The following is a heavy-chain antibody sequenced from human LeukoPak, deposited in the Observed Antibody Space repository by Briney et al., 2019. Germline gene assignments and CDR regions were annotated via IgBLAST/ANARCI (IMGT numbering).Heavy chain of an antibody. D-gene: IGHD6-6*01. CDR3: ATESAARPLDY. Sequence: ASVKVSCKASGYTFTSYGISWVRQAPGQGLEWMGWISAYNGNTNYAQKLQGRVTMTTDTSTSTAYMELSSLRSEDTAVYYCATESAARPLDYWGQGTLVTVSS. J-gene: IGHJ4*02. CDR1: GYTFTSYG. CDR2: ISAYNGNT. V-gene: IGHV1-18*01.